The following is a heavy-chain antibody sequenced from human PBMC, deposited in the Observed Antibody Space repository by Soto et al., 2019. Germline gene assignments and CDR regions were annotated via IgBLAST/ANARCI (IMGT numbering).Heavy chain of an antibody. Sequence: SVKVSCKDSGGTFSSYAISWVRQAPGQGLEWVGGIIPIFGTANYAQMFQGSVTITADESTSTAYMELSSLRSEDTAVYYCPRGIGYSSGWPIDYGGQGTLVTVSS. V-gene: IGHV1-69*13. CDR2: IIPIFGTA. D-gene: IGHD6-19*01. CDR1: GGTFSSYA. CDR3: PRGIGYSSGWPIDY. J-gene: IGHJ4*02.